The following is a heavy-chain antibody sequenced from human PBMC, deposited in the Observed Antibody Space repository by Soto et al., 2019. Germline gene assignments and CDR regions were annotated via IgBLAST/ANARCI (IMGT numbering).Heavy chain of an antibody. CDR2: FWSTGAT. Sequence: WETLSLPSTVSRDSLRSSNYSWSGHHPSPGKGLEWIGCFWSTGATYYNPSLKGRLTISLDTSKNQFSLNLNFVTAADTAVYFCARRPLGYFDYWGRGTQVTVPQ. CDR1: RDSLRSSNYS. D-gene: IGHD6-13*01. V-gene: IGHV4-39*01. J-gene: IGHJ4*02. CDR3: ARRPLGYFDY.